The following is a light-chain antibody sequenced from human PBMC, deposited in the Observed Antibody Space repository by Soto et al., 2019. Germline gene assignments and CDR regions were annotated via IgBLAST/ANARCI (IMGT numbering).Light chain of an antibody. CDR2: AVS. J-gene: IGLJ2*01. CDR3: SSYTSSSTLV. Sequence: QSALTQPASVSASPGQSITISCTGTSSDVGGYNYVSWYQQHPGKAPKLMIYAVSNRPSGVSNRFSGSQSGNTASLTISGLQAEDEADYYCSSYTSSSTLVFGGGTKLTVL. V-gene: IGLV2-14*01. CDR1: SSDVGGYNY.